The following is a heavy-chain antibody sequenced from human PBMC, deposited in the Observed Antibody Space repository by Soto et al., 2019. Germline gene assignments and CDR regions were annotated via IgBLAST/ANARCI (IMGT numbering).Heavy chain of an antibody. D-gene: IGHD3-16*01. V-gene: IGHV1-69*01. Sequence: QVQLVQSGAEVKKPGSSVKVSCKTSRDTFNKYAFNWVRQAPGQGLEWMGWIIPIFSSRNYAEKFQGRVTITADDSTSAADMELRSLRFEDAAVYYCAGGETYLGVWGHGTTVTVS. CDR3: AGGETYLGV. CDR1: RDTFNKYA. CDR2: IIPIFSSR. J-gene: IGHJ6*02.